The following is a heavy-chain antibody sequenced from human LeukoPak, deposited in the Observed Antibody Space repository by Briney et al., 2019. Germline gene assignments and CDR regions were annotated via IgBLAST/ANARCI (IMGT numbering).Heavy chain of an antibody. CDR1: GGTFNSYA. V-gene: IGHV1-69*13. J-gene: IGHJ3*02. D-gene: IGHD2-15*01. CDR3: ASPPRSSGGSCYSGARSQQWLVLGEACAFDI. Sequence: ASVKVSCKASGGTFNSYAISWVQQAPGQGLEWMGGIIPIFGTANYAQKFQGRVTITADESTSTAYMELSSLRSEDTAVYYCASPPRSSGGSCYSGARSQQWLVLGEACAFDIWGQGTMVTVSS. CDR2: IIPIFGTA.